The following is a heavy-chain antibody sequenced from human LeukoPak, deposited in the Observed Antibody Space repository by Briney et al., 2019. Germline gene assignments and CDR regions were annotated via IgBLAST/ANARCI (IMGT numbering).Heavy chain of an antibody. Sequence: PGGSLRLSCAASGFTVSDNYMSWVRQAPGKGLEWVSSISSSSSYIYYADSVKGQFTISRDNAKNSLYLQMNSLRAEDTAVYYCARETGEKYYYYYMDVWGKGTTVTVSS. V-gene: IGHV3-21*01. CDR1: GFTVSDNY. D-gene: IGHD7-27*01. J-gene: IGHJ6*03. CDR3: ARETGEKYYYYYMDV. CDR2: ISSSSSYI.